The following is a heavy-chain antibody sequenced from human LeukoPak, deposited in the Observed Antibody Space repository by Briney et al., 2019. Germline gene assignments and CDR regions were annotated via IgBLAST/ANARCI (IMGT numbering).Heavy chain of an antibody. V-gene: IGHV5-51*01. CDR3: ARLEALGTYWFDP. D-gene: IGHD6-13*01. CDR2: IYPGDSDT. CDR1: RYSFTSYW. Sequence: GESLQISCKGSRYSFTSYWIGWVRQMPGKGLEWMGIIYPGDSDTRYSPSFQGQVTISADKSISTAYLQWSSLKASDTAMYFCARLEALGTYWFDPWGQGTLVTVSS. J-gene: IGHJ5*02.